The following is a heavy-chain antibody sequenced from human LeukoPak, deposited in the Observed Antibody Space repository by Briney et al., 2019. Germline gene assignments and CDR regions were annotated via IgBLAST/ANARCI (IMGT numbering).Heavy chain of an antibody. Sequence: GGSLRLSCAASGFTFTTFAMSWVRQAPGKGLVWVSRINSDGSSTRYADSVKGRFTISRDNAKNTLYLQMNSLRAEDTAVYYCARDRLHYDSLTGYPADWGQGTLVTVSS. CDR1: GFTFTTFA. J-gene: IGHJ4*02. V-gene: IGHV3-74*01. D-gene: IGHD3-9*01. CDR2: INSDGSST. CDR3: ARDRLHYDSLTGYPAD.